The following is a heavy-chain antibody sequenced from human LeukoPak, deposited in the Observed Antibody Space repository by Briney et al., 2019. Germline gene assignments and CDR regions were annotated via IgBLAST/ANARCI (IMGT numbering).Heavy chain of an antibody. V-gene: IGHV3-30*03. CDR3: ARDLWTDYYDSSGYPDY. Sequence: PGGSLRLSCAASGITLSSYGMHWVRQAPGKGLEWVAAISYDGSNKYSADSVKGRFTISRDNAKNSLYLQMNSLRAEDTAVYYCARDLWTDYYDSSGYPDYWGQGTLVTVSS. CDR1: GITLSSYG. CDR2: ISYDGSNK. D-gene: IGHD3-22*01. J-gene: IGHJ4*02.